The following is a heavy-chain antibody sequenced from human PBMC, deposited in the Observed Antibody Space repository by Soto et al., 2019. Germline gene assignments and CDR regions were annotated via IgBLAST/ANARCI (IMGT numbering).Heavy chain of an antibody. CDR1: GGSISSSSYY. CDR2: IYYSGST. CDR3: ARKDHTIFGVVPPVD. Sequence: QLQVEESGPGLVKPSETLSLTCTVSGGSISSSSYYWGWIRQPPGKGLEWIGSIYYSGSTYYNPFLKSRVTISVDTSKNQFSRKLSSVTAADTAVYYCARKDHTIFGVVPPVDWGQGTLVIVSS. J-gene: IGHJ4*02. D-gene: IGHD3-3*01. V-gene: IGHV4-39*01.